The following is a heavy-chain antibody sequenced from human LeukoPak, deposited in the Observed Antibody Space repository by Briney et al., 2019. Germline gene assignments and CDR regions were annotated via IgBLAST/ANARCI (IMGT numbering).Heavy chain of an antibody. CDR2: MYSSGFT. V-gene: IGHV4-39*07. CDR3: AREDPQTTVPEGMDV. J-gene: IGHJ6*02. Sequence: SETLSLACTVSGDSFDPSFYYWAWIRQSPGKGLEWIGSMYSSGFTYFNPSLKSRVTISVDTSKNQFSLQLRSVTAADTAVYYCAREDPQTTVPEGMDVWGQGTTVTVSS. D-gene: IGHD4-17*01. CDR1: GDSFDPSFYY.